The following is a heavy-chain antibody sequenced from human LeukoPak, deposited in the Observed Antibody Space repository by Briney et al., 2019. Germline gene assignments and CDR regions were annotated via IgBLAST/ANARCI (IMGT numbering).Heavy chain of an antibody. J-gene: IGHJ4*02. CDR2: IYPGDFDT. CDR1: GYSVTSYW. V-gene: IGHV5-51*01. CDR3: ARLGPPRFAPFGY. D-gene: IGHD3-16*01. Sequence: GESLKISCKGSGYSVTSYWIGWVRQMPGKGLEWMGIIYPGDFDTRYSPSFEGQVTISADKSISTAYLQWSSLKASDTAMYYCARLGPPRFAPFGYWGQGTLVTVSS.